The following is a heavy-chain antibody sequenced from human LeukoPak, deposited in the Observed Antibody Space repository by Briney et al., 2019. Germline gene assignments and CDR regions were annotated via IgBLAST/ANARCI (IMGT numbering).Heavy chain of an antibody. CDR1: GFTFSSYG. V-gene: IGHV3-30*02. J-gene: IGHJ6*02. D-gene: IGHD6-13*01. CDR3: AKDGLLIAAAGTENLPYYYYYGMDV. CDR2: IWYDGSNK. Sequence: GGSLRLSCAASGFTFSSYGMHWVRQAPGKGLEWVAVIWYDGSNKYYADSVKGRFTISRDNSKNTLYLQMNSLRAEDTAVYYCAKDGLLIAAAGTENLPYYYYYGMDVWGQGTTVTVSS.